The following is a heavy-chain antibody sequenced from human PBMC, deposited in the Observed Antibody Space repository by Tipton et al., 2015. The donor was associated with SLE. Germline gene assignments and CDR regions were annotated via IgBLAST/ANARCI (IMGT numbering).Heavy chain of an antibody. Sequence: TLSLTCTVSDGSITNYYWSWIRQPPGKGLEWIGEINHSGSTNYNPSLKSRVTISVDTSKSQFSLKLRSVTAADTAVYYCARGGEYGSSWYPRYYYYMDVWGKGTTVTVSS. D-gene: IGHD6-13*01. CDR2: INHSGST. CDR3: ARGGEYGSSWYPRYYYYMDV. V-gene: IGHV4-34*01. J-gene: IGHJ6*03. CDR1: DGSITNYY.